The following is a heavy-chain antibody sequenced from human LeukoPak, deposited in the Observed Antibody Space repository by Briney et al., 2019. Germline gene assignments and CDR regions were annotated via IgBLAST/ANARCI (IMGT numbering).Heavy chain of an antibody. CDR2: IYYRGST. V-gene: IGHV4-39*07. CDR3: AREDYGSGSQFDY. CDR1: GGSISSSSYH. D-gene: IGHD3-10*01. Sequence: SETLSLTCTVSGGSISSSSYHWGWIRQPPGKGLELIGSIYYRGSTDYNPSLQSRVTMSVDPSKNQFSLKLTSVTAADTAVYYCAREDYGSGSQFDYWGQGTLVTVSS. J-gene: IGHJ4*02.